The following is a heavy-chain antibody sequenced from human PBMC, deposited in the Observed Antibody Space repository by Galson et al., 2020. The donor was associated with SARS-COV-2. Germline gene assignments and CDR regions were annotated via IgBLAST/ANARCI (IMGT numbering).Heavy chain of an antibody. Sequence: GESLKISCVVSGFSFTYYAMHWVRQAPGKGLEWVAVISFDGSNQYYADSVKGRFTISRDNSKNTLYLQMNSLRAEDTAVYYCASVNGGAYVGYYEYWGQGTLVTASS. CDR2: ISFDGSNQ. D-gene: IGHD5-12*01. CDR1: GFSFTYYA. CDR3: ASVNGGAYVGYYEY. V-gene: IGHV3-30*04. J-gene: IGHJ4*02.